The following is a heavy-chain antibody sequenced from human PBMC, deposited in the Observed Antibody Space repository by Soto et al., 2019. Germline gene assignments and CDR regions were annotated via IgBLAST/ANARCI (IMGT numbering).Heavy chain of an antibody. Sequence: KSSETLSLTCTVSGVSISSYFWSWIRQPPGKGLEWIGYIFYSGSTNYNPSLKSRVTMSLDTSKNQFSLKLVSVTPADTAVYYCAREGISGSYYFDFWGQGTPVTVSS. CDR1: GVSISSYF. V-gene: IGHV4-59*01. CDR2: IFYSGST. D-gene: IGHD3-10*01. J-gene: IGHJ4*02. CDR3: AREGISGSYYFDF.